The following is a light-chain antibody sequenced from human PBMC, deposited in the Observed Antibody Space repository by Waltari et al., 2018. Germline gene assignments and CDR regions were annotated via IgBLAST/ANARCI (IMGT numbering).Light chain of an antibody. CDR1: QRVSNNL. J-gene: IGKJ1*01. CDR3: QQYGSSPRS. V-gene: IGKV3-20*01. Sequence: EIVLTQSPGTLSLSPGERATLYCRASQRVSNNLLAWYQQKPGQAPRLLIWGAFNRAGGIPDRFSGSGSGTDFTLTISRLEPEDFAVYYCQQYGSSPRSFGQGTKVEIK. CDR2: GAF.